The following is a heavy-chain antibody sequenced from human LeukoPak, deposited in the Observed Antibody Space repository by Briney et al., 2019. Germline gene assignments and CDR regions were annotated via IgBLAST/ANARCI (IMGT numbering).Heavy chain of an antibody. CDR3: ARDSRRHDAFDI. Sequence: PSETLSLTCTVSGGSISSGDYYWRWIRQPPGKGLEWIGYIYYSGSTYYNPSLKSRVTISVDTSKNQFSLKLSSVTAADTAVYYCARDSRRHDAFDIWGQGTMVTVSS. CDR2: IYYSGST. D-gene: IGHD2/OR15-2a*01. CDR1: GGSISSGDYY. V-gene: IGHV4-30-4*08. J-gene: IGHJ3*02.